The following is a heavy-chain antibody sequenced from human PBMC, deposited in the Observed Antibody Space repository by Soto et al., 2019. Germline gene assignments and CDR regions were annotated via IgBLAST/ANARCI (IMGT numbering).Heavy chain of an antibody. J-gene: IGHJ4*02. D-gene: IGHD2-8*01. Sequence: PSETLSLTCTVSGGSISSYYWSWFRQPPGKGLEWIGYIYYSGSTNYNPSLKSRVTISVDTSKNQFSLKLSSVTAADTAVYYCARTYGGYYDYWGQGTLVTVSS. CDR1: GGSISSYY. CDR2: IYYSGST. V-gene: IGHV4-59*01. CDR3: ARTYGGYYDY.